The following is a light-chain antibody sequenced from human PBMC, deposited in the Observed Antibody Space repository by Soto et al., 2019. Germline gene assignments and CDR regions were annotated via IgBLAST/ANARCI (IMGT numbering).Light chain of an antibody. V-gene: IGKV3-11*02. J-gene: IGKJ4*01. CDR1: QTISNTF. CDR3: QQRSSWPLS. CDR2: DTS. Sequence: ILLTQSPGTLSLSPGERATLSCGASQTISNTFLAWYQQRPGQAPRLLIYDTSNRATGIPPRFNGSGSERDFTLTISSLEPEDSELYYCQQRSSWPLSFGGGTKVDIK.